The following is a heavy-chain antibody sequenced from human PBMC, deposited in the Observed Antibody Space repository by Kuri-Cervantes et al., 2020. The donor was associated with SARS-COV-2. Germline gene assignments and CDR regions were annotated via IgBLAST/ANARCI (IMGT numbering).Heavy chain of an antibody. CDR2: INAGNGNT. CDR3: GRGPNGGGMRWHFDL. V-gene: IGHV1-3*01. Sequence: ASVKVSCKASGYTFTSYAMHWVRQAPGQRLEWMGWINAGNGNTKYSQKFQGRVTITRDTSTSTVYMELSSLRSEDTAVYYCGRGPNGGGMRWHFDLWGRGTLVTVSS. D-gene: IGHD3-16*01. CDR1: GYTFTSYA. J-gene: IGHJ2*01.